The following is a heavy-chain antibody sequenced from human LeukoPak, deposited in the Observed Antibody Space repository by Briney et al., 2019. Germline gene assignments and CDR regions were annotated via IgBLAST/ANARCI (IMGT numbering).Heavy chain of an antibody. Sequence: GGSLRLSCAASGFTFSTYTINWVRQAPGKGLEWVSSITGSSTYIFYADSVKGRFTVSRDNAKNSLFLQMNSLRAEDTAVYYCAREAGYCSSTSCEEDYYYFYMDVWGKGTTATVSS. D-gene: IGHD2-2*03. CDR3: AREAGYCSSTSCEEDYYYFYMDV. V-gene: IGHV3-21*01. CDR1: GFTFSTYT. CDR2: ITGSSTYI. J-gene: IGHJ6*03.